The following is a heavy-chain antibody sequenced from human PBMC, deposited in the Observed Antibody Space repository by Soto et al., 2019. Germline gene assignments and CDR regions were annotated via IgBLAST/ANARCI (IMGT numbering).Heavy chain of an antibody. CDR3: AKDRTTFGVINQYFFDS. CDR1: GFTFSNYA. D-gene: IGHD3-3*01. Sequence: EVQLLESGGTLVQLGGSLRLSCAASGFTFSNYAMSWVRQAPGKGLEWVSAISSSGRQTYYADSVRGRFTILRDNSKNALYLQMSSLRAGDTVVYYCAKDRTTFGVINQYFFDSWGQGTLVAVSS. CDR2: ISSSGRQT. J-gene: IGHJ4*02. V-gene: IGHV3-23*01.